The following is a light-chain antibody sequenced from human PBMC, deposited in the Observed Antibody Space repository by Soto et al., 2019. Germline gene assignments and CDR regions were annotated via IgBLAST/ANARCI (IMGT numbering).Light chain of an antibody. CDR2: AAS. CDR3: QQSYSTPRT. Sequence: DIQMTQSPSSLSASVGDRVTITCRASQSISNYLNWYQQKLGKAPKLLIYAASSLQSGVPSRFSGSGSGTDFTLTISSLQTEDVATYYCQQSYSTPRTFGGGTKVEIK. CDR1: QSISNY. J-gene: IGKJ4*01. V-gene: IGKV1-39*01.